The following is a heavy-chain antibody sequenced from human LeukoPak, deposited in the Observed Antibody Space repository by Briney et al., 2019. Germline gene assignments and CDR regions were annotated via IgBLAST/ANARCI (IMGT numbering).Heavy chain of an antibody. CDR3: AKANDYYDSSGSFDY. J-gene: IGHJ4*02. D-gene: IGHD3-22*01. V-gene: IGHV3-9*01. Sequence: GGSLRLSCAASGFTFDDYAMHWVRQAPGKGLEWVSGISWNSGSIGYADSVKGRFTISRDNAMNSLYLQMNSLRAEDTALYYCAKANDYYDSSGSFDYWGQGTLVTVSS. CDR1: GFTFDDYA. CDR2: ISWNSGSI.